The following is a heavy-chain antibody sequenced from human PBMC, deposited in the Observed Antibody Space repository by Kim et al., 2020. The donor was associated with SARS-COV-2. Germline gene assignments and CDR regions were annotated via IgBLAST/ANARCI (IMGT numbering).Heavy chain of an antibody. CDR2: INAGNGNT. CDR1: GYTFTSYA. Sequence: ASVKVSCKASGYTFTSYAMHWVRQAPGQRLEWMGWINAGNGNTKYSQKFQGRVTITRDTSASTAYMELSSLRSDDTAVYYCARDLRSWYYYGMEVWGQGTTDTVSS. J-gene: IGHJ6*02. V-gene: IGHV1-3*01. D-gene: IGHD6-19*01. CDR3: ARDLRSWYYYGMEV.